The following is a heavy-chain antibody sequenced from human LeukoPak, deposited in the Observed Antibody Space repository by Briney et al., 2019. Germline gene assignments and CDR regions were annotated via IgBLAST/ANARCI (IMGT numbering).Heavy chain of an antibody. J-gene: IGHJ4*02. Sequence: SETLSLTCTVFGYSITTGHYWGWIRQPPGKGLEWIGSIYHSGSTFYNPSLKSRVTISVDTSKNRFSLKLSSVTAADTAIYYCARDQDYYGSGSYGPDHWGQGTRVTVSS. CDR1: GYSITTGHY. CDR2: IYHSGST. V-gene: IGHV4-38-2*02. D-gene: IGHD3-10*01. CDR3: ARDQDYYGSGSYGPDH.